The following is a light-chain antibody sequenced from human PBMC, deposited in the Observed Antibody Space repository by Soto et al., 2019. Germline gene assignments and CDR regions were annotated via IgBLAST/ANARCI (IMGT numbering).Light chain of an antibody. J-gene: IGKJ4*01. CDR2: SAS. V-gene: IGKV1-27*01. CDR3: QQVNYYPFT. Sequence: DIQMTQSPSSLSASVGDSVTITCRASQGINNYLAWYQQKPGKVPVLLIYSASTLKSGVPSRFSGRGAGTDFTLTISSLQPEDFATYYCQQVNYYPFTFGGGTRVEIK. CDR1: QGINNY.